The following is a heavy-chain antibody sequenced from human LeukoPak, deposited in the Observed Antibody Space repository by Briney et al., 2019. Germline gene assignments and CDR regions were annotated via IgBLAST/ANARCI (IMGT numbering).Heavy chain of an antibody. CDR1: GGSISSSSYY. CDR2: IYYSGST. V-gene: IGHV4-39*07. Sequence: KSSETLSLTCTVSGGSISSSSYYWGWIRQPPGKGLEWIGSIYYSGSTYYNPSLKSRVTISVDTSKNQFSLKLSSVTAADTAVYYCARDLRSPYCSGGSCYSPDNWFDPWGQGTLVTVSS. CDR3: ARDLRSPYCSGGSCYSPDNWFDP. J-gene: IGHJ5*02. D-gene: IGHD2-15*01.